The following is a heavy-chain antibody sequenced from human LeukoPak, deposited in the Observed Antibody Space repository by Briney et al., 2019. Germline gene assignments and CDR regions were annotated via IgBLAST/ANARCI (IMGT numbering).Heavy chain of an antibody. D-gene: IGHD2-2*01. J-gene: IGHJ5*02. CDR2: ISSSGSYI. CDR1: GFTFSSYS. Sequence: GGSLRLSCAASGFTFSSYSMNWVRQAPGKGLEWVSSISSSGSYIYYADSVKGRFTISRDNAKNSLYLQMNSLRAEDTAVYYCATEAHAQVVPAAKINNWFDPWGQGTLVTVSS. V-gene: IGHV3-21*01. CDR3: ATEAHAQVVPAAKINNWFDP.